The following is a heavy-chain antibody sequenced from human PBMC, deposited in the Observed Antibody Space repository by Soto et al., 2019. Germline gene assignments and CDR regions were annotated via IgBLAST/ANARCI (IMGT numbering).Heavy chain of an antibody. D-gene: IGHD5-18*01. Sequence: GGSLRLSCAASGFTFSSYAMSWVRQAPGKGLEWVSAISGSGGSTYYADSVKGRFTISRDNSKNTLYLQMNSLRAEDTAVYYCAKSGYSYGPLGEYYYYYYMDVWGKGTTVTVSS. CDR2: ISGSGGST. CDR1: GFTFSSYA. CDR3: AKSGYSYGPLGEYYYYYYMDV. V-gene: IGHV3-23*01. J-gene: IGHJ6*03.